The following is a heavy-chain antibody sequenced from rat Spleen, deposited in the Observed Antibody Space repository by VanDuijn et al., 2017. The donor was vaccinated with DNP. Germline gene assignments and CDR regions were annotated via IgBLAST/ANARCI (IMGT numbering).Heavy chain of an antibody. V-gene: IGHV2S12*01. J-gene: IGHJ3*01. CDR1: GFSLTNFG. CDR2: ISNGGST. D-gene: IGHD1-12*02. Sequence: QVQLRESGPGLVQPSQILSLTCTVSGFSLTNFGVNWVRQPPGKGLEWIAAISNGGSTYYNSPLKSRLSISRDTSKSQVFLKMDSVQTEDTAMYFCARSQGYYYDGSYYPFAYWGQGTLVTVSS. CDR3: ARSQGYYYDGSYYPFAY.